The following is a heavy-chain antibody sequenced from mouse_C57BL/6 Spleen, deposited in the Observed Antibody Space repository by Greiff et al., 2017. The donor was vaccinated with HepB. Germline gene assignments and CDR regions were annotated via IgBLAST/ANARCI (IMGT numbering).Heavy chain of an antibody. CDR2: IDPSDSYT. Sequence: QVQLKQPGAELVMPGASVKLSCKASGYTFTSYWMHWVKQRPGQGLEWIGEIDPSDSYTNYNQKFKGKSTLTVDKSSSTAYMQLSSLTSEDSAVYYCARSVNWDEAWFAYWGQGTLVTVSA. CDR1: GYTFTSYW. D-gene: IGHD4-1*01. CDR3: ARSVNWDEAWFAY. J-gene: IGHJ3*01. V-gene: IGHV1-69*01.